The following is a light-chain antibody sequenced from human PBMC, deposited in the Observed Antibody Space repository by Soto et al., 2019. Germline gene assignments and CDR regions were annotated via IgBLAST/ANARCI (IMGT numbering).Light chain of an antibody. J-gene: IGKJ1*01. V-gene: IGKV3-20*01. CDR3: QQYGSSPT. Sequence: EIVLTQSPGTLSLSPGARAPLSCRASQSVSSSYLAWYQQNPGQAPRLLIYGASSRATGIPDRFSGSGSGTDFTLTISRLEPEDFAVYYCQQYGSSPTFGQGTKVDI. CDR1: QSVSSSY. CDR2: GAS.